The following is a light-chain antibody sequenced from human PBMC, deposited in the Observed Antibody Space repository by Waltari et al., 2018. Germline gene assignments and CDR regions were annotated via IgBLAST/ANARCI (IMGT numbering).Light chain of an antibody. Sequence: EIVLTQSPGTLSLSQGERACLSGRASQSVSSRDLAWYQQKPGQAPRLLIYGASSRATGIPDRFSGSGSGTDFTLTISRLEPEDFAVYYCQQYGSSPLTFGGGTKVEIK. CDR2: GAS. CDR3: QQYGSSPLT. V-gene: IGKV3-20*01. J-gene: IGKJ4*01. CDR1: QSVSSRD.